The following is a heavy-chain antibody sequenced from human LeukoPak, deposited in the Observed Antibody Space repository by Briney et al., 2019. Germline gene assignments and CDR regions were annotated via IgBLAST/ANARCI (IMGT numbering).Heavy chain of an antibody. Sequence: KPSETLSLTCAVYGGSFSGYYWSWIRQPPGKGLEWIGEINHSGSTNYNPSLKSRVTISVDTSKNQFSLKLSSVTAADTAVYYCARATLRGALDYWGQGTLVTVSS. CDR3: ARATLRGALDY. CDR1: GGSFSGYY. CDR2: INHSGST. D-gene: IGHD6-25*01. J-gene: IGHJ4*02. V-gene: IGHV4-34*01.